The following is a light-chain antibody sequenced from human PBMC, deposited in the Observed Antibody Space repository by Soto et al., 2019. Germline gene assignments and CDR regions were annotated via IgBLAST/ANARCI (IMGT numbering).Light chain of an antibody. CDR2: DVI. V-gene: IGLV2-14*01. CDR1: SSDVGGFNY. Sequence: QSVLTQPASVSGSPGQSITISCTGTSSDVGGFNYVSWFQQHPGKAPKLLIYDVINRPSGVSHRFSGSKSGNTASLTISGLQAEDEADYYCTSYTSSGTYVFGTGXKVTVL. CDR3: TSYTSSGTYV. J-gene: IGLJ1*01.